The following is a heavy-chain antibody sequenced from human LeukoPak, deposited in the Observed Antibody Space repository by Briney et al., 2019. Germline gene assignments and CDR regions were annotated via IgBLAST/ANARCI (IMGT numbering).Heavy chain of an antibody. CDR2: IYYTGST. Sequence: SETLSLTCTVSGGSISSYYWSWIRQPPGKGLEWIGYIYYTGSTNYNPSLKSRVTISLDTSKSHFSLKLTSVTAADTAVYYCAGRYIGKSSSSSFDYWGQGTLVTVSS. J-gene: IGHJ4*02. CDR3: AGRYIGKSSSSSFDY. D-gene: IGHD6-6*01. CDR1: GGSISSYY. V-gene: IGHV4-59*08.